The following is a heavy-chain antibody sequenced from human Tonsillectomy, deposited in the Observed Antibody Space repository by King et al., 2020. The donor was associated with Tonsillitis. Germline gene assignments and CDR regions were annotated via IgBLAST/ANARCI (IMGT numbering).Heavy chain of an antibody. D-gene: IGHD6-19*01. CDR3: TTSSGWYGGFDY. Sequence: VQLVESGGGLVKPGGSLRLSCAASGFTFSNAWMSWVRQAPGKGLEWVGRIKSKTDGGTTDYAAPWKGRFTISSDDSKNTLYLQMNSLKTQDTAVYYCTTSSGWYGGFDYWGQGTLVTVSS. CDR1: GFTFSNAW. CDR2: IKSKTDGGTT. J-gene: IGHJ4*02. V-gene: IGHV3-15*01.